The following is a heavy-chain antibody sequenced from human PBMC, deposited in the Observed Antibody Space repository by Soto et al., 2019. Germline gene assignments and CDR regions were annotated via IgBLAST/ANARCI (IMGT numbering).Heavy chain of an antibody. D-gene: IGHD3-10*01. J-gene: IGHJ6*02. Sequence: EVQLVESGGGLVQPGGSLRLSCAASGFTFSSFWMNWVRQAPGKGLEWVANIRQDGSEKYYVDSVKGRFTISRDNGENSLYLQLNSLTSEDTAVYYCARERTPMVRALDVWGQGTTVTVSS. V-gene: IGHV3-7*01. CDR2: IRQDGSEK. CDR3: ARERTPMVRALDV. CDR1: GFTFSSFW.